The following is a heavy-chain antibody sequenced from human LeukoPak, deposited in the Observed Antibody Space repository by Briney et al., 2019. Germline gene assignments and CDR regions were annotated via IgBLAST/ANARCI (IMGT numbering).Heavy chain of an antibody. V-gene: IGHV1-2*02. CDR3: ARLQTELQIDY. CDR2: INPSGGST. J-gene: IGHJ4*02. CDR1: GYTFTGYY. Sequence: GASVKVSCKTSGYTFTGYYMHWVRQAPGQGLEWMGIINPSGGSTSYAQKFQGRVTMTRDTSISTAYMELSRLRSDDTAVYYCARLQTELQIDYWGQGTLVTVSS. D-gene: IGHD1-26*01.